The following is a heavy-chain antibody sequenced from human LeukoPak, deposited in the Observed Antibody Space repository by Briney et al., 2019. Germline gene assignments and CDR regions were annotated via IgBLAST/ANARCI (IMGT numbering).Heavy chain of an antibody. J-gene: IGHJ3*02. CDR2: INHSGST. CDR3: ARRVAFDI. CDR1: GGSFSGYY. Sequence: PSETLSLTCAVYGGSFSGYYWSWIRQPPGKGLEWIGEINHSGSTNYNPSLKSRVTISVDTSKNHFSLRLSSVTAADTAVYYCARRVAFDIWGQGTMVTVSS. V-gene: IGHV4-34*01.